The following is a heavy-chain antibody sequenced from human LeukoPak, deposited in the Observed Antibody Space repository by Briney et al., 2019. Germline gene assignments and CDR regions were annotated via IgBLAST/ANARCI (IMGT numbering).Heavy chain of an antibody. CDR1: GGTFSSYA. CDR2: ISAYNGNT. D-gene: IGHD4-11*01. CDR3: ARGGYVTTWWFDP. Sequence: ASAKVSCKASGGTFSSYAISWVRQAPGQGLEWMGWISAYNGNTNYAQKFQGRVTMTTDTSTSTAYMELRSLRSDDTAVYYCARGGYVTTWWFDPWGQGTLVTVSS. J-gene: IGHJ5*02. V-gene: IGHV1-18*01.